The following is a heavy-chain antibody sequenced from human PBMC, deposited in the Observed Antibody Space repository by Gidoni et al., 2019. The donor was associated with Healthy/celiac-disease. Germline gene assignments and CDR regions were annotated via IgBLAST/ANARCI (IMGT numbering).Heavy chain of an antibody. D-gene: IGHD1-26*01. CDR1: GFPFSSYG. V-gene: IGHV3-33*01. Sequence: VQPGRSLRLSCAASGFPFSSYGMHWVRQAPGKGLEWVAVIWYDGSNKYYADSVKGRFTISRDNSKNTLYLQMNSLRAEDTAVYYCAREWELKGYYYYGMDVWGQGTTVTVSS. CDR3: AREWELKGYYYYGMDV. J-gene: IGHJ6*02. CDR2: IWYDGSNK.